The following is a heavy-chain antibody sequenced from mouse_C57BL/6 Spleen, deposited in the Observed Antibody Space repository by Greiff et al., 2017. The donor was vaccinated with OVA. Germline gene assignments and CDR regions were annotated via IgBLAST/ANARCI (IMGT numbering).Heavy chain of an antibody. Sequence: QVQLQQPGAELVRPGSSVKLSCKASGYTFTSYWMHWVKQRPIQGLEWIGNIDPSDSETHYNQKFKDKATLTVDKSSSTAYMQLSSLTSEDSAVYYCARRGYGTPSNAMDYWGQGTSVTVSS. D-gene: IGHD2-1*01. CDR2: IDPSDSET. CDR3: ARRGYGTPSNAMDY. J-gene: IGHJ4*01. V-gene: IGHV1-52*01. CDR1: GYTFTSYW.